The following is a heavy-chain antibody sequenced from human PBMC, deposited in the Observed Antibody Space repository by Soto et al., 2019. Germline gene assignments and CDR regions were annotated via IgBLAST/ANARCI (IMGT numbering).Heavy chain of an antibody. CDR2: VSNDGRSE. D-gene: IGHD3-3*01. CDR3: AKTITTSVDSTGRGALIDN. Sequence: GGSLRLSCAASGFTFNVFGMHWVRQAPGKGLEWVAVVSNDGRSEHYADSVRGRFTVSRDNSKNTLYLQMNSLRAEDTAVYYCAKTITTSVDSTGRGALIDNWGQGALVTVSS. CDR1: GFTFNVFG. J-gene: IGHJ4*02. V-gene: IGHV3-30*18.